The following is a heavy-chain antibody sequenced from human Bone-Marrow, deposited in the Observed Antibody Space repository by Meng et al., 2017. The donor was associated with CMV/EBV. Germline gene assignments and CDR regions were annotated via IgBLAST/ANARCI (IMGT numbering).Heavy chain of an antibody. V-gene: IGHV1-8*03. CDR3: VARNRNQGFDY. J-gene: IGHJ4*02. D-gene: IGHD1-14*01. Sequence: SCKASGYTFTSYDINWMRQATGQGLEWMGWMNPNSGNTGYAQKFQGRVTITRNTSISTAYMELSSLRSEDTAVYYCVARNRNQGFDYWGQGTLVTVSS. CDR2: MNPNSGNT. CDR1: GYTFTSYD.